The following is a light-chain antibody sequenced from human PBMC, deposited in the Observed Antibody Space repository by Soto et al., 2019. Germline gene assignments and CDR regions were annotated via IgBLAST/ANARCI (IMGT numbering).Light chain of an antibody. Sequence: QSALTQPASVSGSPGQSITISCTGTSGDVGSYNLVSWYQHHPGKAPKLMIYEGSKRPSGVSNRFSGSKSGSTASLTISGLQDEDEADYYCCSYARSSTYVFGTGTQLTVL. CDR3: CSYARSSTYV. CDR2: EGS. V-gene: IGLV2-23*01. J-gene: IGLJ1*01. CDR1: SGDVGSYNL.